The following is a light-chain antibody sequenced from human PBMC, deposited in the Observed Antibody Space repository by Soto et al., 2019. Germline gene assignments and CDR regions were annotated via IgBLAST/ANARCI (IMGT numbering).Light chain of an antibody. CDR2: GAS. CDR1: QSVSSSY. Sequence: EIVLTQSPGTLSLSPGERATLSCRASQSVSSSYLAWYQQKPGQAPRLLIYGASSRATGIPDRFSGSGSGTDSTLTISRLEPEDFAVYYCQQYGRSPLVTFGQGTRLEIK. CDR3: QQYGRSPLVT. J-gene: IGKJ5*01. V-gene: IGKV3-20*01.